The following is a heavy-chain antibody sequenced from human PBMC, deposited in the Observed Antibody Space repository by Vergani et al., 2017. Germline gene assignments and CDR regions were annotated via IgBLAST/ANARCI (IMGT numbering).Heavy chain of an antibody. J-gene: IGHJ6*04. CDR1: GFKFSDHY. CDR2: ISPGASTL. D-gene: IGHD3-10*01. CDR3: AKNPGISTPLHYYAMDV. Sequence: LEESGGGSVKPGGSLRLSCAASGFKFSDHYMSWIRQAPGQGLEWVSRISPGASTLSYTYSLTGRFTVSRDHDNNSLTLDMTTLRVEATAVHYCAKNPGISTPLHYYAMDVWGKGTTVTVS. V-gene: IGHV3-11*04.